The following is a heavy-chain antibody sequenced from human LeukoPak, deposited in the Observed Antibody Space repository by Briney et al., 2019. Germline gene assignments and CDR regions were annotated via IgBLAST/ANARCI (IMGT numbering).Heavy chain of an antibody. CDR2: IYHSGST. V-gene: IGHV4-30-2*01. D-gene: IGHD3-22*01. Sequence: SETLSLTCAVSGGSISSGGYSWSWVRQPPGKGLEWIGYIYHSGSTYYNPSLKSRVTISVDRSKNQFSLKLSSVTAADTAVYYCARDSSGYPYYYYGMDVWGQGTTVTVSS. CDR3: ARDSSGYPYYYYGMDV. CDR1: GGSISSGGYS. J-gene: IGHJ6*02.